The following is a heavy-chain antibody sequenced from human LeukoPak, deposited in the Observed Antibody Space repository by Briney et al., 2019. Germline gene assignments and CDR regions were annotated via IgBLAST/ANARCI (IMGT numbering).Heavy chain of an antibody. J-gene: IGHJ4*02. CDR2: INPNSGGT. CDR3: AIFKDYYDSSGTTYDY. D-gene: IGHD3-22*01. CDR1: GYTFTGYY. V-gene: IGHV1-2*02. Sequence: ASVKVSCKASGYTFTGYYMHWVRQAPGQGLEWMGWINPNSGGTNYAQKFQGRVTMTRDTSISTAYMELSRLRSDDTAVYYCAIFKDYYDSSGTTYDYWGQGTLVTVSS.